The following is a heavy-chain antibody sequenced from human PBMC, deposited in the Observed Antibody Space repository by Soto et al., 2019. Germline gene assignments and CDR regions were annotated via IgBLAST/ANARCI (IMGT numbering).Heavy chain of an antibody. CDR1: GFTFSDYY. Sequence: GGSLRLSCAASGFTFSDYYMSWIRQAPGKGLEWISYISTISTYTNYADSVKGRFTISRDNAKNSLYLQMSSLRAEDTAVYYCARDRSGYDSTTDVWGQGTTVTVSS. J-gene: IGHJ6*02. CDR3: ARDRSGYDSTTDV. CDR2: ISTISTYT. D-gene: IGHD5-12*01. V-gene: IGHV3-11*05.